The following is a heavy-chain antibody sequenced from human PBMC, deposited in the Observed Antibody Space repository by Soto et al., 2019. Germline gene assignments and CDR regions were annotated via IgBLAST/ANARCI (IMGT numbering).Heavy chain of an antibody. Sequence: EVQLLESGGGLVQPGGSLRLSCAASGVTFNNYVMAWVRQAPGKGLEWVSGITGSGENTYYAHFVKGPFTISRDNSKNTLYLQMNSLCVEDTAVFYCANGLNEFGGNCFAPWGQGTLVTVSS. CDR2: ITGSGENT. CDR1: GVTFNNYV. J-gene: IGHJ5*02. D-gene: IGHD1-1*01. CDR3: ANGLNEFGGNCFAP. V-gene: IGHV3-23*01.